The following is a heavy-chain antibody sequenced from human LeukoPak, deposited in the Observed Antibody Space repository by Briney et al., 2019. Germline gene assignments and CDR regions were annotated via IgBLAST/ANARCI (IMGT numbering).Heavy chain of an antibody. Sequence: SETLSLTCTVSGGSISSSSYYWGWIRQPPGKGLEWIGSIYYGGSTYYNPSLKSRVTISVDTSKNQFSLKLSSVTAADTAVYYCARPIRGDYYDSSGYHRDYDAFDIWGQGTMVTVSS. V-gene: IGHV4-39*01. CDR1: GGSISSSSYY. CDR2: IYYGGST. J-gene: IGHJ3*02. CDR3: ARPIRGDYYDSSGYHRDYDAFDI. D-gene: IGHD3-22*01.